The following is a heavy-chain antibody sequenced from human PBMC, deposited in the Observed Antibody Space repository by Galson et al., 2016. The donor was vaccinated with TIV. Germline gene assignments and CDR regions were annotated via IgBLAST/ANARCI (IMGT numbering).Heavy chain of an antibody. J-gene: IGHJ4*02. CDR3: AREALPHSSNWPF. D-gene: IGHD1-1*01. CDR1: GGNFGNYA. CDR2: ISPMFHTA. Sequence: SVKVSCKVSGGNFGNYAIAWVRQAPGQGLEWMGEISPMFHTANYAQKFQGRVTITADESTTTSYMALSSLRYEDTAQYYCAREALPHSSNWPFWGQGTLITVSS. V-gene: IGHV1-69*13.